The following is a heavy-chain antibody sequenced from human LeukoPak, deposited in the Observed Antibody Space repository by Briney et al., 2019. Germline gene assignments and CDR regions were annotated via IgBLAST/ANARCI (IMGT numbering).Heavy chain of an antibody. CDR1: GYTFTDYY. Sequence: WASVKVSCKASGYTFTDYYMHWVRQAPGQGLEWMGWINPNSGVTNSAQTFQGRVTMTSDTSISTAYMELSRLGSDDTAIYYCARVFCSGPTCYSDVTFDSWGQGTLVTVSS. J-gene: IGHJ4*02. CDR2: INPNSGVT. CDR3: ARVFCSGPTCYSDVTFDS. V-gene: IGHV1-2*02. D-gene: IGHD2-2*01.